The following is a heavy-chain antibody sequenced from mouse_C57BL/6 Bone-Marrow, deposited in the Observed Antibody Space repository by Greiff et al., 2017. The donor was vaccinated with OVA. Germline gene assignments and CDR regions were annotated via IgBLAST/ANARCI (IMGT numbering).Heavy chain of an antibody. J-gene: IGHJ2*01. Sequence: QVQLQQPGAELVKPGASVKMSCKASGYTFTSYWITWVKQRPGQGLEWIGDIYPGSGSTNYNEKFKSKATLTVDTSSSTAYMQLSSLTSEDSAVYYCARDYYGSRRSYYFDYWGQGTTLTVSS. CDR3: ARDYYGSRRSYYFDY. D-gene: IGHD1-1*01. V-gene: IGHV1-55*01. CDR1: GYTFTSYW. CDR2: IYPGSGST.